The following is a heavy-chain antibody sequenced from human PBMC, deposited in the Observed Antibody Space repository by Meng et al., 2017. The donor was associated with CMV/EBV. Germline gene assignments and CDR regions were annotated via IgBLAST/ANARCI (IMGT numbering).Heavy chain of an antibody. J-gene: IGHJ4*02. CDR3: AKRSGPGANPYFDY. Sequence: ASAFYFDNYGMSWVRQAPGKGLEWVSAISGGGENTHYADSVKGRFTISRDNSKNTLYLQMSSLRAEDTAIYYCAKRSGPGANPYFDYWGLGTVVTVSS. V-gene: IGHV3-23*01. CDR2: ISGGGENT. D-gene: IGHD2-8*01. CDR1: AFYFDNYG.